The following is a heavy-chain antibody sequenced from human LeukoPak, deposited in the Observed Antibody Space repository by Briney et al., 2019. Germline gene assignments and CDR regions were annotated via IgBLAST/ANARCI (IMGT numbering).Heavy chain of an antibody. CDR3: ARDQRPSCLGGICYSGDY. CDR1: GGTFHSYI. J-gene: IGHJ4*02. V-gene: IGHV1-69*13. Sequence: SVKVSCKASGGTFHSYIVTWVRQAPGQGLEWMGGIVPIIGTANYAQKFQGRVTITADDSTCTAYMELRSLRSEDTAIYYCARDQRPSCLGGICYSGDYWGQGTLVTVTS. CDR2: IVPIIGTA. D-gene: IGHD2-15*01.